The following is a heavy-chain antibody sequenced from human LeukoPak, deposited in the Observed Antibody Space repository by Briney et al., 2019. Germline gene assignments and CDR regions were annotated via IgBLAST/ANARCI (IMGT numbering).Heavy chain of an antibody. Sequence: GGSLRLSCAVSGFTFSNYWMHWFRQAPGKGLVWVSRIDRDGSSTSYADSVQGRFTISRDNAKNTLYLQMNSLRAEDTAVYYCARDRPGGYTYDYEGYWGQGTLVTVSS. V-gene: IGHV3-74*01. CDR3: ARDRPGGYTYDYEGY. CDR2: IDRDGSST. CDR1: GFTFSNYW. J-gene: IGHJ4*02. D-gene: IGHD5-18*01.